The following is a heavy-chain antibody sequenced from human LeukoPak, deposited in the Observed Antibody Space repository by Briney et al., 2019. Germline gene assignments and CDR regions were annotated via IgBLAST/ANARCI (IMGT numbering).Heavy chain of an antibody. CDR1: GYTFTGYY. D-gene: IGHD3-22*01. CDR3: ARALVWYYYDSSGSKGVDCFDP. V-gene: IGHV1-2*02. Sequence: ASVKVSCKASGYTFTGYYMHWVRQAPGQGLEWMGWINPNSGGTNYAQKFQGRVTMTRDTSIRTAYMEVSRLRSDDTAVYYCARALVWYYYDSSGSKGVDCFDPWGQGTLVTVSS. CDR2: INPNSGGT. J-gene: IGHJ5*02.